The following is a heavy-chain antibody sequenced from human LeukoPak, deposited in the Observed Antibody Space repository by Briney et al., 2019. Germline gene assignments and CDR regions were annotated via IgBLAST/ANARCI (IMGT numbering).Heavy chain of an antibody. CDR3: ARGPDTMAGTFDY. V-gene: IGHV3-7*05. CDR1: GFTFSSYW. J-gene: IGHJ4*02. D-gene: IGHD5-24*01. CDR2: IKQDGSEK. Sequence: GGSLRLSCAASGFTFSSYWMSWVRQAPGKGLEWVANIKQDGSEKYYVDSVKGRFTISRDNAKNSLYLQMNSMRAEDTAVYYCARGPDTMAGTFDYWGQGTLVTVSS.